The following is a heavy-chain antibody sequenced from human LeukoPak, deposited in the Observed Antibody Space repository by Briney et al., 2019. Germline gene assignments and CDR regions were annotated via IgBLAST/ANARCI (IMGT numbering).Heavy chain of an antibody. CDR2: ISGSGGST. J-gene: IGHJ4*02. Sequence: PGGSLRLSCAASGFTFSSYGMSWVRQAPGKGLEWVSAISGSGGSTYYADSVKGRFTISRDNSKNTPYLQMNSLRAEDTAVYYCAKDQYPYYYDSSGGKNYWGQGTLVTVSS. CDR1: GFTFSSYG. CDR3: AKDQYPYYYDSSGGKNY. D-gene: IGHD3-22*01. V-gene: IGHV3-23*01.